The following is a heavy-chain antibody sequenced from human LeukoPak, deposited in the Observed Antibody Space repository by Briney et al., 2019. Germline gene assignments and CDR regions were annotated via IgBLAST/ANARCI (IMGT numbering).Heavy chain of an antibody. D-gene: IGHD5-12*01. J-gene: IGHJ6*03. CDR3: ARVASGYANYYYYYMDV. Sequence: GGSLRLSCAASGFTVSSNYMSWVRQAPGKGLEWVSVIYSGGSTYYADSVKGRFTISRDNSKNTLYLQMNSLRAEDTAVYYCARVASGYANYYYYYMDVWGKGTTVTVSS. V-gene: IGHV3-53*01. CDR1: GFTVSSNY. CDR2: IYSGGST.